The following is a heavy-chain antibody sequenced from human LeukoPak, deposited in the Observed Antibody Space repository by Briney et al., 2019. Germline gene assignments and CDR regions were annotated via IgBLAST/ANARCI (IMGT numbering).Heavy chain of an antibody. Sequence: GGSLRLSCAASGFTFSSYAMHWVRQAPGKGLEWVAVISYDGSNKYYADSVKGRFTISRDNSKNTLYLQMDSLRAEDTAVYYCARPSPNGMDKPHWYFDLWGRGTLVTVSS. D-gene: IGHD2-8*01. J-gene: IGHJ2*01. V-gene: IGHV3-30-3*01. CDR2: ISYDGSNK. CDR1: GFTFSSYA. CDR3: ARPSPNGMDKPHWYFDL.